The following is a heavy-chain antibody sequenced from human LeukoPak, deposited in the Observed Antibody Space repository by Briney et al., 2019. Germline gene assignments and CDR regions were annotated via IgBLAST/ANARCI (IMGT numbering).Heavy chain of an antibody. CDR3: ARHGLRIQLWFAFDY. D-gene: IGHD5-18*01. Sequence: PSETLSLTCTVSGGSISSGGYYWSWIRQPPGKGLEWIGYIYHSGSTYYNPSLKSRVTISVDTSKNQFSLKLSSVTAADTAVYYCARHGLRIQLWFAFDYWGQGTLVTVSS. J-gene: IGHJ4*02. V-gene: IGHV4-30-2*03. CDR1: GGSISSGGYY. CDR2: IYHSGST.